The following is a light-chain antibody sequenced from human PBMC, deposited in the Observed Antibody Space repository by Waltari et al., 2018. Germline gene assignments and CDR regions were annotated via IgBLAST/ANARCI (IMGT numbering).Light chain of an antibody. V-gene: IGKV3-15*01. CDR1: QRVSSN. Sequence: EVVLTQSPAILSVSPGERATLTCRASQRVSSNLAWYQQKPDKSPRPLIYGASTRATGIPARFSGSGSGTDFTLTISSVQSEDFAVYYCQQYNDWQTFGQGTKVEIK. CDR3: QQYNDWQT. CDR2: GAS. J-gene: IGKJ1*01.